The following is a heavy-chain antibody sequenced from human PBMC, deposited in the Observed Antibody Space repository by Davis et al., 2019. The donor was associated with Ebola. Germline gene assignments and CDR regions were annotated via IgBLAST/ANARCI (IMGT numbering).Heavy chain of an antibody. J-gene: IGHJ4*02. CDR1: GFTFSSYA. CDR3: AKNLAVAGTFPDY. CDR2: ISYDGSNK. D-gene: IGHD6-19*01. Sequence: GESLKISCAASGFTFSSYAMHWVRQAPGKGLEWVAVISYDGSNKYYADSVKGRFTISRDNSKNTLYLQMNSLRADDTAVYYCAKNLAVAGTFPDYWGQGTLVTVSS. V-gene: IGHV3-30-3*02.